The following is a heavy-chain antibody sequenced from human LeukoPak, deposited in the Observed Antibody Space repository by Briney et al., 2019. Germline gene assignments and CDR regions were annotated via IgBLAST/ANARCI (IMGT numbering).Heavy chain of an antibody. CDR1: GFTFSSYA. CDR3: ARVRGAIVVVPAAYDY. J-gene: IGHJ4*02. D-gene: IGHD2-2*01. CDR2: ISYDGSNK. V-gene: IGHV3-30*04. Sequence: PGGSLRLSCAASGFTFSSYAMHWVRQAPGKGLEWVAVISYDGSNKYYADSVKGRFTISRDNAKNSLYLQMNSLRAGDTAVYYCARVRGAIVVVPAAYDYWGQGTLVTVSS.